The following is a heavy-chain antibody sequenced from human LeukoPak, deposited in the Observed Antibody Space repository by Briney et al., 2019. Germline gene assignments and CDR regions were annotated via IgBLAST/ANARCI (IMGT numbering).Heavy chain of an antibody. J-gene: IGHJ4*02. D-gene: IGHD1-1*01. Sequence: PSETLSLTCIVSGGSISSTSYFWAWIRQPPGKGLEWIGSIHYSGNTYYNPSLKSRVTISVDTSKNQFSLKLGSVTAADTAVYYCARGRSGEGNDINYWGQGTLVTVSS. CDR2: IHYSGNT. CDR3: ARGRSGEGNDINY. V-gene: IGHV4-39*01. CDR1: GGSISSTSYF.